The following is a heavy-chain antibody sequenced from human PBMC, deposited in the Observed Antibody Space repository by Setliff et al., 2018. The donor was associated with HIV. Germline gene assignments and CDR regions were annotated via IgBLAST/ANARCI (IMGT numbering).Heavy chain of an antibody. V-gene: IGHV4-61*09. J-gene: IGHJ6*03. CDR1: GGSISSGSYY. Sequence: PSETLSLTCTVSGGSISSGSYYWSWIRQPAGKGLEWIGHIYTSGSTNYNPSLKSRVTISVDTSKNQFSPKLSSVTAADTAVYYCAREGDWDSSGYYRYYYYMDVWGKGTTVTV. D-gene: IGHD3-22*01. CDR3: AREGDWDSSGYYRYYYYMDV. CDR2: IYTSGST.